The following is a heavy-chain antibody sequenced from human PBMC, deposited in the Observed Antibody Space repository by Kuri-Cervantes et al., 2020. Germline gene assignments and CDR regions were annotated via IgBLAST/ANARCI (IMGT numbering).Heavy chain of an antibody. J-gene: IGHJ1*01. D-gene: IGHD4-17*01. CDR2: MIPIFGTA. CDR1: GGTFSSYA. V-gene: IGHV1-69*05. Sequence: SVKVSCKASGGTFSSYAISWVRQAPGQGLEWIGGMIPIFGTANYAQKFQGRVTITTDESTSTAYMELSSLRSEDTAVYYCARGRLRGAKSPEYFQHWGQGTLVTVSS. CDR3: ARGRLRGAKSPEYFQH.